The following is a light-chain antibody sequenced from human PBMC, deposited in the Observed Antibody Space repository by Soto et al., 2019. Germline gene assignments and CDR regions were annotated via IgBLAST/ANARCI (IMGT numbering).Light chain of an antibody. CDR1: QSISSW. Sequence: DIQMTQSPSTLPASVGDRVTITCRASQSISSWLAWYQQRPGKAPKLLIYKASSLESGVPSRFSGSGSGTEFTLTISSLQPDDFATYYCQQYNNSPWTFGQGTKVDIK. CDR2: KAS. CDR3: QQYNNSPWT. J-gene: IGKJ1*01. V-gene: IGKV1-5*03.